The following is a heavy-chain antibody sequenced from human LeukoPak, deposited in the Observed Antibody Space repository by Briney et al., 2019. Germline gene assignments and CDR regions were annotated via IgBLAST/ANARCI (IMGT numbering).Heavy chain of an antibody. CDR1: GYSISSGYY. Sequence: SETLSPTSAVSGYSISSGYYWGWIRQPPGKGLEWIGSIYHSGSTYYNPSLKSRVTISVDTSKNQFSLKLSSVTAADTAVYYCARTYSGSSSDFDYWGQGTLVTVSS. J-gene: IGHJ4*02. D-gene: IGHD6-6*01. CDR2: IYHSGST. V-gene: IGHV4-38-2*01. CDR3: ARTYSGSSSDFDY.